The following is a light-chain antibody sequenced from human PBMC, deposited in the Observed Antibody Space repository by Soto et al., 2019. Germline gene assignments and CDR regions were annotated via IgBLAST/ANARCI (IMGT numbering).Light chain of an antibody. V-gene: IGLV2-11*01. Sequence: QSALTQPRSVSGSPGQSVTISCTGTSSDLSSYKYVSWYQQHPGKAPKFIIYDVNKRPSGVPDRFSGSKSGNTASLTISGLQAEDETDYYCCSYAGSYTLVFGGGTKLTVL. CDR3: CSYAGSYTLV. CDR1: SSDLSSYKY. CDR2: DVN. J-gene: IGLJ3*02.